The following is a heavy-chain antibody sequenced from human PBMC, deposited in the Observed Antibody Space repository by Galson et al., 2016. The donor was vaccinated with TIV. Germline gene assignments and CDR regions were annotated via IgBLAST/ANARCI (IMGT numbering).Heavy chain of an antibody. Sequence: SVKVSCKASGDTFTGYYVHWVRQAPGQGLEWMGWIDPRSVATNYAQKFQGRVTMTRDTSISTAHMELTRLSPDDTAVYYCARARHGEYFDYWGQGTLVTASS. CDR2: IDPRSVAT. CDR1: GDTFTGYY. J-gene: IGHJ4*02. CDR3: ARARHGEYFDY. V-gene: IGHV1-2*02. D-gene: IGHD4-17*01.